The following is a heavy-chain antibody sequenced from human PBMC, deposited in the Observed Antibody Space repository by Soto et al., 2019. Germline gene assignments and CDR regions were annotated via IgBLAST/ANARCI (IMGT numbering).Heavy chain of an antibody. J-gene: IGHJ4*02. CDR1: GFTFSSYG. CDR2: IWYDGSNK. CDR3: ARDRQQLGLFDY. Sequence: QVQLVESGGGVVQPGRSLRLSCAASGFTFSSYGMHWVRQAPGKGLEWVAVIWYDGSNKYFADSVKGRFTISRDNSKNTLYLQMNRLRAEDTAVYYCARDRQQLGLFDYWGQGTLVTVSS. V-gene: IGHV3-33*01. D-gene: IGHD6-13*01.